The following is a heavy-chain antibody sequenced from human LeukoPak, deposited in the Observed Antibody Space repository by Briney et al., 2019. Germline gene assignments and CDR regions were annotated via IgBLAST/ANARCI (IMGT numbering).Heavy chain of an antibody. V-gene: IGHV3-30-3*01. J-gene: IGHJ4*02. CDR3: AKDPSAFSSSWFEPFDY. CDR2: ISYDGSNK. Sequence: GGSLRLSCAASGFTFSSHAMYWVRQAPGKGLEWVAVISYDGSNKYYADSVKGRFTISRDNSKNTLYLQMNSLRAEDTAVYYCAKDPSAFSSSWFEPFDYWGQGTLVTVSS. D-gene: IGHD6-13*01. CDR1: GFTFSSHA.